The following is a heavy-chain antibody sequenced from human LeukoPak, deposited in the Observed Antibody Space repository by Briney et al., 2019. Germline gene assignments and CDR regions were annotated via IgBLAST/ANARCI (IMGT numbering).Heavy chain of an antibody. CDR1: GFTFSSYW. CDR3: TTDLTDDSSGYSY. D-gene: IGHD3-22*01. V-gene: IGHV3-15*01. CDR2: IKSKTDGGTT. J-gene: IGHJ4*02. Sequence: KSGGSLRLSCAASGFTFSSYWMSWVRQAPGKGLEWVGRIKSKTDGGTTDYAAPVKGRFTISRDDSKNTLYLQMNSLKTEDTAVYYCTTDLTDDSSGYSYWGQGTLVTVSS.